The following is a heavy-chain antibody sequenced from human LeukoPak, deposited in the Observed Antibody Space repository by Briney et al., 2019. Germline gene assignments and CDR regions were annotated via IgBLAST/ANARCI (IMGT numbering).Heavy chain of an antibody. CDR1: GFSFSSYR. J-gene: IGHJ4*02. D-gene: IGHD6-6*01. CDR3: ARDLGTRKSIAFAD. Sequence: GGSLRLSCAASGFSFSSYRMNWVRQAPGKGLEWVASISSNDGYIYYADSVKGRFTISRDNGENSLHLQMNSLRAEDAAVYYCARDLGTRKSIAFADWGQGALVTVSS. V-gene: IGHV3-21*01. CDR2: ISSNDGYI.